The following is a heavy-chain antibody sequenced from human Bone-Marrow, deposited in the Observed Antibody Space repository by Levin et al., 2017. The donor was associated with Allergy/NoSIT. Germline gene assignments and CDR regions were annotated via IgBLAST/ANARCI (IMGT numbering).Heavy chain of an antibody. CDR3: ARGRLYGSGTLYCFDY. CDR1: GFTFRTYS. J-gene: IGHJ4*02. V-gene: IGHV3-48*02. CDR2: ISSSASTI. Sequence: AGGSLRLSCAASGFTFRTYSMNWVRQAPGKGLEWVSSISSSASTIYYADSVKGRFTISRDNAKNSLFLQMNSLRDEDTAVYYCARGRLYGSGTLYCFDYWGQGTLVTVSS. D-gene: IGHD3-10*01.